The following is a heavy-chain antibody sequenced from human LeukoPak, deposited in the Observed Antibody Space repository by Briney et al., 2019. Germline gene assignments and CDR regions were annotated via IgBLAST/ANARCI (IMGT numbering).Heavy chain of an antibody. D-gene: IGHD5-18*01. CDR1: GFNFNNYA. V-gene: IGHV3-23*01. J-gene: IGHJ1*01. Sequence: PGGSLRLSCVASGFNFNNYAMSWVRQTPGKGLEWVSGISDNDGTTYYTDSVRGRFTISRDNSKDTVYLQMKNLRAADTALYFCVRHDSYIPFWGQGSLVTVSS. CDR3: VRHDSYIPF. CDR2: ISDNDGTT.